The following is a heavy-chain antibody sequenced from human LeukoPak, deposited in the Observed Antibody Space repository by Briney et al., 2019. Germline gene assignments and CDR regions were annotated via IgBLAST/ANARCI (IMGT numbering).Heavy chain of an antibody. CDR1: GFTFSTSG. CDR2: ISSSSDTI. V-gene: IGHV3-48*04. Sequence: GGSLRLSCTGSGFTFSTSGMNWVRQAPGRGLDWISYISSSSDTIVYADSVRGRFTSSRDNAKNSLYLQMNSLRVEDTAVYYCASPLGDSVFYWGQGTLVTVSS. CDR3: ASPLGDSVFY. J-gene: IGHJ4*02. D-gene: IGHD4-17*01.